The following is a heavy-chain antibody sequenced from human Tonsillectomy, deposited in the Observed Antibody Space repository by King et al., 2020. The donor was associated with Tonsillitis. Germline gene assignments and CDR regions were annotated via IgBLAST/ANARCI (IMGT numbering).Heavy chain of an antibody. J-gene: IGHJ6*03. D-gene: IGHD4-11*01. Sequence: QLQESGPGLVKPSETLSLTCTVSVGSISSSSYYWGWIRQPPGKGPGWIVRIYYSGSTYYNPSLKRRVTISVDTSKNQFSLKLSSLTAADTAVYYCARLRYSNYYYYYYMDVWGKGTTVTVSS. CDR2: IYYSGST. V-gene: IGHV4-39*01. CDR1: VGSISSSSYY. CDR3: ARLRYSNYYYYYYMDV.